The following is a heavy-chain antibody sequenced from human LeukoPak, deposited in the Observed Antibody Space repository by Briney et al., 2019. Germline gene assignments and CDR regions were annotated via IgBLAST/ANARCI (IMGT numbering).Heavy chain of an antibody. J-gene: IGHJ5*02. Sequence: PGGSLRLSCAASGFTFSSYAMHWVRQAPGKGLERVAVISYDGSNKYYADSVKGRFTISRDNSKNTLYLQMNSLRAEDTAVYYCARSQPIFGVVVSRGQWFDPWGQGTLVTVSS. CDR2: ISYDGSNK. V-gene: IGHV3-30*04. CDR3: ARSQPIFGVVVSRGQWFDP. D-gene: IGHD3-3*01. CDR1: GFTFSSYA.